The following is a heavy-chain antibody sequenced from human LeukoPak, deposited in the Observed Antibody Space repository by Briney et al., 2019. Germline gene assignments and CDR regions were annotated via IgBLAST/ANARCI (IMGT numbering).Heavy chain of an antibody. Sequence: SEALSLTCTVSGGSISSYYWSWIRQPPGKGLEWIGYIYYSGSTYYNPSLKSRVTISVDTSKNQFSLKLSSVTAADTAVYYCARDKEMVGATQYYYYGMDVWGQGTTVTVSS. V-gene: IGHV4-59*06. CDR1: GGSISSYY. CDR2: IYYSGST. CDR3: ARDKEMVGATQYYYYGMDV. J-gene: IGHJ6*02. D-gene: IGHD1-26*01.